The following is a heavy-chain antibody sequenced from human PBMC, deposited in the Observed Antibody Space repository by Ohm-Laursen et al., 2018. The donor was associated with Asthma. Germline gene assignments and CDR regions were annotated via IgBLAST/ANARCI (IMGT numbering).Heavy chain of an antibody. J-gene: IGHJ1*01. CDR3: ARGSGSYTQH. CDR2: MSYDGSLK. V-gene: IGHV3-30-3*01. Sequence: SLRLSCAASGFAFRSYAMHWVRQAPGKGLEWVAVMSYDGSLKYYADSVKGRFTISRDNAKNSLYLQMNSLRAEDTAVYYCARGSGSYTQHWGQGTLVTVSS. CDR1: GFAFRSYA. D-gene: IGHD1-26*01.